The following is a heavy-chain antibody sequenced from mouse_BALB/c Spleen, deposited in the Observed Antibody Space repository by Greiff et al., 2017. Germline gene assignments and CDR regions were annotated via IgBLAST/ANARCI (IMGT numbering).Heavy chain of an antibody. CDR2: IWGGGST. CDR3: ARITTVVGGAMDY. Sequence: VKLVESGPGLVAPSQSLSITCTVSGFSLSRYSVHWVRQPPGKGLEWLGMIWGGGSTDYNSALKSRLSISKDNSKSQVFLKMNSLQTDDTAMYYCARITTVVGGAMDYWGQGTSVTVSS. V-gene: IGHV2-6-4*01. J-gene: IGHJ4*01. CDR1: GFSLSRYS. D-gene: IGHD1-1*01.